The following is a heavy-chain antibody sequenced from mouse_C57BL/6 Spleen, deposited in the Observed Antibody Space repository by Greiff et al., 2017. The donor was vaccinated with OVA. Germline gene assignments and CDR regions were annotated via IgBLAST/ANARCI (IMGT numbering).Heavy chain of an antibody. V-gene: IGHV7-3*01. CDR2: IRNKANGYTT. J-gene: IGHJ4*01. Sequence: DVQLVESGGGLVQPGGSLSLSCAASGFTFTDYYMSWVRQPPGKALEWLGFIRNKANGYTTEYSASVKGRFTISRDNSQSILYLQMNALRAEDSATYYCARGYDYYAMDYWGQGTSVTVSS. D-gene: IGHD1-1*02. CDR3: ARGYDYYAMDY. CDR1: GFTFTDYY.